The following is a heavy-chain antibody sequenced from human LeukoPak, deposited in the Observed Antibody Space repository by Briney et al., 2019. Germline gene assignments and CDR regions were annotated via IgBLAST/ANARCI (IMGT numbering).Heavy chain of an antibody. CDR2: INPNSGGT. D-gene: IGHD5-24*01. Sequence: ASVKVSCKASGYTFTGYYIHWVRQAPGQGLEWMGWINPNSGGTNYAQKFQGRVTMTRDTSISTAYMELSRLRSDDTAVYYCARDGEMATPTFDYWGQGTLVTVSS. V-gene: IGHV1-2*02. CDR1: GYTFTGYY. CDR3: ARDGEMATPTFDY. J-gene: IGHJ4*02.